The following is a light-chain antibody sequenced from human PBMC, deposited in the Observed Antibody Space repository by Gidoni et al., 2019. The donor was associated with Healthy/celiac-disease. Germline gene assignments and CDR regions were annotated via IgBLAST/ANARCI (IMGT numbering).Light chain of an antibody. CDR2: KAS. Sequence: DIQMTQSPSTLSASVGDRVTIPCRASQSISSWLAWYQQKPGKAPTLLIYKASSLESGVPSRFSGSGSGTEFTLTISSLQPDDFATYYCQQYNSYSYTFGQGTKLEIK. J-gene: IGKJ2*01. CDR3: QQYNSYSYT. V-gene: IGKV1-5*03. CDR1: QSISSW.